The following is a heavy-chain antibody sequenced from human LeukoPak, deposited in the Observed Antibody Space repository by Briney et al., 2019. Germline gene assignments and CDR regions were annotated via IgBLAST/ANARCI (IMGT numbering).Heavy chain of an antibody. CDR3: ARDRPAPSIAARAFDY. CDR2: ISSSSSYI. D-gene: IGHD6-6*01. Sequence: GGSLRLSCAASGFTFSSYSMNWVRQAPGKGLEWVSSISSSSSYIYYADSVKGRFTISRDNAKNSLYLQMNSLRAEDTAVYYCARDRPAPSIAARAFDYWGQGTLVTVSA. J-gene: IGHJ4*02. CDR1: GFTFSSYS. V-gene: IGHV3-21*01.